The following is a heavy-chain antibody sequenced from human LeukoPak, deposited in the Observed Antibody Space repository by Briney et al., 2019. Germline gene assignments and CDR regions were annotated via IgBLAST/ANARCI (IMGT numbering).Heavy chain of an antibody. D-gene: IGHD3-10*01. CDR2: MKEDGSEK. Sequence: GGSLRLSCAASGFTFSGMNWVRQAPGKGLEWVANMKEDGSEKYCVDCVKGRSTISRDNAKNSLYLQMNSLRVEDTAVYYCARGPNYGSRSDYFDYWGQGTLVTVSS. CDR3: ARGPNYGSRSDYFDY. V-gene: IGHV3-7*03. J-gene: IGHJ4*02. CDR1: GFTFSG.